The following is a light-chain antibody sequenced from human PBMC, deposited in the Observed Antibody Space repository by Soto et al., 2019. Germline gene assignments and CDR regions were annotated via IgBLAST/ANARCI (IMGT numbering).Light chain of an antibody. J-gene: IGLJ2*01. CDR1: NIGSKS. CDR2: YDS. CDR3: QVWDRSSDHVV. V-gene: IGLV3-21*04. Sequence: SYELTQPPAVSVAPGKTAKITCGGNNIGSKSVHWYEQKPGQAPVLVIYYDSARPSGIPERFSGSNSGNTAYLSIGRVEAGDEADYYCQVWDRSSDHVVFGGGTKLTVL.